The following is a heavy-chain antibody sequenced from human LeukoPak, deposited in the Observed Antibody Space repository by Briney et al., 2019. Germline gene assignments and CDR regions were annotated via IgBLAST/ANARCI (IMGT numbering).Heavy chain of an antibody. CDR2: ISSSGSTI. D-gene: IGHD2-15*01. V-gene: IGHV3-48*03. CDR1: GFTFSSYE. J-gene: IGHJ5*02. Sequence: PGGSLRLSCAASGFTFSSYEMNWVRQAPGKGLECVSYISSSGSTIYYADSVKGRFTISRDNAKNSLYLQMNSLRAEDTAVYYCKSGYCSGGSCPNWFDPWGQGTLVTVSS. CDR3: KSGYCSGGSCPNWFDP.